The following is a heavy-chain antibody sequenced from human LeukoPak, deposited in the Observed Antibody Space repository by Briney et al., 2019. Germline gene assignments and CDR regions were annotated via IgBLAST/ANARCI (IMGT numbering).Heavy chain of an antibody. D-gene: IGHD2-15*01. CDR2: IYRSVTT. CDR3: ARAGAYCSGGNCYSDY. J-gene: IGHJ4*02. V-gene: IGHV4-38-2*02. Sequence: PETLSLTCSVSGYSISRAFHWGWIRQTPEKGLEWIGSIYRSVTTYYNPSLNSRVTISVDTSKNQFSLRLRSVTAADTAVYYCARAGAYCSGGNCYSDYWGPGTLVTVSS. CDR1: GYSISRAFH.